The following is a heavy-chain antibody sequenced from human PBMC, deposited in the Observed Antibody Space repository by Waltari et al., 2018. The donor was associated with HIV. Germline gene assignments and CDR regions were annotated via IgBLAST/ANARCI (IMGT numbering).Heavy chain of an antibody. CDR1: GFTFSSYA. V-gene: IGHV3-64D*06. D-gene: IGHD3-9*01. CDR2: IMGEGNST. CDR3: SKGNYDVLTGYYGPSFEY. J-gene: IGHJ4*01. Sequence: EVQLVESGGTLVQPVGSLRLSCSASGFTFSSYAIHWVRQTPGKGLEYVSVIMGEGNSTYDAGSLKGRLTINRDNSKNMVWLQMKSLRPEETAVYYFSKGNYDVLTGYYGPSFEYWGHGTLVTVSS.